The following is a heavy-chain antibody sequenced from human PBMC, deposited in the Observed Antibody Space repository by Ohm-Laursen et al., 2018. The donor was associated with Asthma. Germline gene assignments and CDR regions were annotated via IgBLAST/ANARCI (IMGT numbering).Heavy chain of an antibody. CDR3: ARDPYYYDSSGHGAFDI. CDR1: GGSISSGGYY. V-gene: IGHV4-31*03. D-gene: IGHD3-22*01. CDR2: IYYSGST. J-gene: IGHJ3*02. Sequence: TLSLTCTVSGGSISSGGYYWSWIRQHPGKGLEWIGYIYYSGSTYYNPSLKSRVTISVDTSKNQFSLKLSSVTAADTAVYYCARDPYYYDSSGHGAFDIWGQGAMVTVSS.